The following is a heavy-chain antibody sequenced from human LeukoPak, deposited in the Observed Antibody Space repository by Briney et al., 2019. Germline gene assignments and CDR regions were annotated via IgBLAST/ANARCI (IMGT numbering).Heavy chain of an antibody. CDR1: RFTFTNYG. Sequence: PGVPLRLSCAASRFTFTNYGMNWLPQPPGKGLEGVSSTSSSSTSIDYADSVRGRLTVYRDSATNSLYLQMNSLRAEDTTVYYCARTAKDIVIVPASYYMDVWGKGTTVTVSS. V-gene: IGHV3-21*01. D-gene: IGHD2-2*01. J-gene: IGHJ6*03. CDR3: ARTAKDIVIVPASYYMDV. CDR2: TSSSSTSI.